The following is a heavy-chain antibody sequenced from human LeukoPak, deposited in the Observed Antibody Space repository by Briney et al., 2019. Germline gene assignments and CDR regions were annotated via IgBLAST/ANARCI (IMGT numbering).Heavy chain of an antibody. CDR2: INHSGST. CDR1: GGSFSGYY. D-gene: IGHD2-2*01. Sequence: PSETLSLTCAVYGGSFSGYYWSWIRQPPGKGLEWIGEINHSGSTNYNPSLKSRVTISVDTSKNQFSLKLSSVTAADTAVYYCARDVPAAGAFDYWGQGTLVTVSS. J-gene: IGHJ4*02. CDR3: ARDVPAAGAFDY. V-gene: IGHV4-34*01.